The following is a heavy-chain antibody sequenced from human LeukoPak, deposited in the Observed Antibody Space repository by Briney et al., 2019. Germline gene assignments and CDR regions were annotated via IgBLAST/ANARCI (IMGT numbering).Heavy chain of an antibody. J-gene: IGHJ4*02. D-gene: IGHD3-22*01. Sequence: GASVKVSCKASGGTFSSYAISWVRQAPGQGLEWMGGIIPIFGTANYAQKFQGRVTITADESTSTAYMELSSLRSEDTAVYYCARSSVHHNSSGYYYDYWGQGTLVTVSS. CDR1: GGTFSSYA. CDR3: ARSSVHHNSSGYYYDY. CDR2: IIPIFGTA. V-gene: IGHV1-69*13.